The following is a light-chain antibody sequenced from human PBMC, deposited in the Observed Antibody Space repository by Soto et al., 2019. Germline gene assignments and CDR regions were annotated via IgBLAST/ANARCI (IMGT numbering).Light chain of an antibody. CDR3: CSYARGSTLI. V-gene: IGLV2-23*01. J-gene: IGLJ2*01. CDR2: EGT. CDR1: SSDIGSYNL. Sequence: QSALTQPASVSGSPGQSITISCTESSSDIGSYNLVSWYQHHPGKAPKLMIYEGTNRPSGVSNRFSGSKSGNTASLTISGLQAEDEADYYCCSYARGSTLIFGGGTKLTVL.